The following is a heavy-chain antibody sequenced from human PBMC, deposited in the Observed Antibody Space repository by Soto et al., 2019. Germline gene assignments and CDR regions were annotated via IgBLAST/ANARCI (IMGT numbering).Heavy chain of an antibody. Sequence: SLRLSCAASGFTFSSYGMHWVRQAPGKGLEWVAVIWYDGSNKYYADSVKGRFTISRDNSKNTLYPQMNSLRAEDTAVYYCARSQWELPYFDYWGQGTLVTVSS. D-gene: IGHD1-26*01. V-gene: IGHV3-33*01. CDR3: ARSQWELPYFDY. CDR1: GFTFSSYG. CDR2: IWYDGSNK. J-gene: IGHJ4*02.